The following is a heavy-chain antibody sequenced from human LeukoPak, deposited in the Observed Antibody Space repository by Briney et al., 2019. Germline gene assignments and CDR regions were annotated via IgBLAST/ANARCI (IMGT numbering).Heavy chain of an antibody. CDR2: ISGDGGST. J-gene: IGHJ4*02. CDR1: GFTFDDYA. CDR3: AKDYDFWSGYPDY. V-gene: IGHV3-43*02. Sequence: PGGSLRLSCAASGFTFDDYAMHWVRQAPGKGLEWVSLISGDGGSTYYADSVKGRFTISRDNSKNTLYLQMNSLRAEDTAVYYCAKDYDFWSGYPDYWGQGTLVTVSS. D-gene: IGHD3-3*01.